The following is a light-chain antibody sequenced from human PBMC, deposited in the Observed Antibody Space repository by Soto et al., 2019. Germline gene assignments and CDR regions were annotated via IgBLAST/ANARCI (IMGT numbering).Light chain of an antibody. J-gene: IGLJ1*01. CDR3: QSSDSSLSRV. V-gene: IGLV1-40*01. Sequence: QSVLTQPPSVSGAPGQRVTISCTGSSSKNGAGYDIHWYQQPPGTAPKLLIYGNNNRPSGVPDRFSGSKSGTSASLAITGLQAEDEADYYCQSSDSSLSRVFGTGTKVTVL. CDR2: GNN. CDR1: SSKNGAGYD.